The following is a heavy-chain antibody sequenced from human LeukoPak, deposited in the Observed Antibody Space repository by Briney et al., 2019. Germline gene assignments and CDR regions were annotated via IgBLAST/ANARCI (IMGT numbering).Heavy chain of an antibody. D-gene: IGHD3-10*01. J-gene: IGHJ4*02. V-gene: IGHV3-15*01. Sequence: GGSLRLSCAASGFIFSNNWFSWVRQAPGKGLEWVGHIKSKTYGETTDYAEHVKGRFTISRDDAHDMVYLQLSSLRPEDTAVYYCITITNTRGALWGLGTLVIVSS. CDR1: GFIFSNNW. CDR3: ITITNTRGAL. CDR2: IKSKTYGETT.